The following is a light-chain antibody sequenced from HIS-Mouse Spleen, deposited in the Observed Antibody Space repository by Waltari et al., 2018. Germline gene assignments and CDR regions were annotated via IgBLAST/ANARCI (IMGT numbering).Light chain of an antibody. CDR1: KFGDKY. Sequence: SYELTQPPSVSVSPGQTASITCPGDKFGDKYACWYQQKPGQSAVLVIYQDSKRPSGIPERFSGSNSGNTATLTISGTQAMDEADYYCQAWDSSTVVFGGGTKLTVL. CDR3: QAWDSSTVV. V-gene: IGLV3-1*01. J-gene: IGLJ2*01. CDR2: QDS.